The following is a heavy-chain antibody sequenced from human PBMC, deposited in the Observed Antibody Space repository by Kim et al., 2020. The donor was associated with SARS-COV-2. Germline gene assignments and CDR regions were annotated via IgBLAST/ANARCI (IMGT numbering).Heavy chain of an antibody. J-gene: IGHJ6*02. CDR2: ISWDGGST. CDR3: AKGGGSYSNGMDV. D-gene: IGHD1-26*01. Sequence: GSLRLSCAASGFTFDDYAMHWVRQAPGKGLEWVSLISWDGGSTYYADSVKGRFTISRDNSKNSLYLQMNSLRAEDTALYYCAKGGGSYSNGMDVWGQGTTVTVSS. CDR1: GFTFDDYA. V-gene: IGHV3-43D*03.